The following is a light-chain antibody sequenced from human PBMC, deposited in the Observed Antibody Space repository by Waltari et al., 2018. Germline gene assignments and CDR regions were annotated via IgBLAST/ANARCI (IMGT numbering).Light chain of an antibody. CDR1: QNINTY. CDR3: QQRSNWAVLT. V-gene: IGKV3-11*01. J-gene: IGKJ4*01. CDR2: VAS. Sequence: EIVLTQSPATLSLSPGEGATLSCRASQNINTYLAWYQQKPGQAPSPPTSVASNRATGIPAXXSGSGXGTDFTLXXSSXEPEDFAVYYCQQRSNWAVLTFGGGTKVEIK.